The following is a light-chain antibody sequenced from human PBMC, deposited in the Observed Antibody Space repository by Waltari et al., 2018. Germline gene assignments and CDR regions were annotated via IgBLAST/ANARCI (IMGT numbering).Light chain of an antibody. CDR1: QTIDNN. Sequence: VMTQSPATLSVSPGERVTLSCKASQTIDNNLAWYQQKPGQAPRLLIYGASTRATGVPARFSGRGSGTEFTLTISSLQSEDCGVFYCQQYNRWPPLTFGGGTRVEIK. J-gene: IGKJ4*01. V-gene: IGKV3-15*01. CDR3: QQYNRWPPLT. CDR2: GAS.